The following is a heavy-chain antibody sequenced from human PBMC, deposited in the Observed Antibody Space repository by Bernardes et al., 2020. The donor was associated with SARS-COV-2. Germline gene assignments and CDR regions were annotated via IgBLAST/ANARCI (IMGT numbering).Heavy chain of an antibody. CDR2: IYYSWSN. V-gene: IGHV4-59*08. D-gene: IGHD2-15*01. Sequence: SETLSLTCTVSGGSISSYYWSWIRQPPGKGLEWIGYIYYSWSNNYNPSRKSRVTISVDTSTNQFSLQLSSVTAADTAVYYCAREWARAAASYYYYGMDVWGQGNTVTVSS. CDR1: GGSISSYY. CDR3: AREWARAAASYYYYGMDV. J-gene: IGHJ6*02.